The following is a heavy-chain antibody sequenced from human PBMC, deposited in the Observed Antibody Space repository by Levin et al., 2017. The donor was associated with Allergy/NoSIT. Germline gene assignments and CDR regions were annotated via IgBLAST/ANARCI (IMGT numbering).Heavy chain of an antibody. J-gene: IGHJ4*02. V-gene: IGHV3-30-3*01. Sequence: GESLKISCAASGFTFSSYAMHWVRQAPGKGLEWVAVISYDGSNKYYADSVKGRFTISRDNSKNTLYLRMNSLRAEDTAVYYCARDGTYYDILTGYYNVWYFDYWGQGTLVTVSS. CDR3: ARDGTYYDILTGYYNVWYFDY. D-gene: IGHD3-9*01. CDR2: ISYDGSNK. CDR1: GFTFSSYA.